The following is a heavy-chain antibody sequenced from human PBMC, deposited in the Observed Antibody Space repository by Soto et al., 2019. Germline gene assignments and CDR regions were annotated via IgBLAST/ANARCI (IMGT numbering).Heavy chain of an antibody. CDR3: ARSSDHYYYYGMDV. CDR2: IYYSGST. CDR1: GGSISSSSYY. Sequence: SETLSLTCTVSGGSISSSSYYWVWIRQPPGKGLEWIGSIYYSGSTYYNPSLKSRVTISVDTSKNQFSLKLSSVTAADTAVYYCARSSDHYYYYGMDVWGQGTTVTVSS. D-gene: IGHD6-6*01. J-gene: IGHJ6*02. V-gene: IGHV4-39*01.